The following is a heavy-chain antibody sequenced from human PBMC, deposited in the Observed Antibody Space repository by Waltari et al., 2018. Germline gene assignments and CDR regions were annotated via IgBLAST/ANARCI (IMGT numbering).Heavy chain of an antibody. CDR3: TRDLYRGSDH. CDR2: IDENGSSI. Sequence: EVQLVESGGGLVQPGGSLRLSCAASGFSFSAYWMHWVRQSPGKGLEWVSRIDENGSSITYVDSVQGRFTTSRDNAKNTLYLQMNSLRAEDSAVYYCTRDLYRGSDHWGRGTLVSVSS. CDR1: GFSFSAYW. V-gene: IGHV3-74*01. D-gene: IGHD3-10*01. J-gene: IGHJ4*02.